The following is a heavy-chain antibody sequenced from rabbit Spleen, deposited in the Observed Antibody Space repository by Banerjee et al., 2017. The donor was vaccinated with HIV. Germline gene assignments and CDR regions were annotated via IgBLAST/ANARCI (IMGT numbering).Heavy chain of an antibody. CDR3: ARDLVAVIGWNFNL. V-gene: IGHV1S45*01. CDR1: GFSFNDRDV. Sequence: QEQLVESGGGLVQPEGSLTLTCKASGFSFNDRDVMCWVRQAPGKGLEWIACINASTGKPVYATWASGRFTISRTSSTTVTLRMTSLTAADRATYFCARDLVAVIGWNFNLWGQGTLVTVS. D-gene: IGHD1-1*01. J-gene: IGHJ4*01. CDR2: INASTGKP.